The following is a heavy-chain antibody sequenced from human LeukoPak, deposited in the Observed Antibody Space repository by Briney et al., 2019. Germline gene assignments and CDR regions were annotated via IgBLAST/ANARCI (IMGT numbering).Heavy chain of an antibody. V-gene: IGHV1-69*13. CDR3: ARDPHSYSSSWYFDY. Sequence: LVKVSCKASGGTFSSYAISWVRQAPGQGLEWMGGIIPIFGTANYAQKFQGRVTITADESTSTAYMELSSLRSEDTAVYYCARDPHSYSSSWYFDYWGQGTLVTVSS. D-gene: IGHD6-13*01. J-gene: IGHJ4*02. CDR1: GGTFSSYA. CDR2: IIPIFGTA.